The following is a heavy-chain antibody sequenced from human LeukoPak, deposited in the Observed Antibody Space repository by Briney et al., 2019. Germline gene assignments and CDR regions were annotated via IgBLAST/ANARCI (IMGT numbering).Heavy chain of an antibody. CDR3: ARDQGGVGY. J-gene: IGHJ4*02. CDR1: GITFSSYS. D-gene: IGHD3-16*01. Sequence: GVSLRLSCVASGITFSSYSMNWVRQAPGKGLEWVPYISIFSGTINYADSVKGRFTISRDNDKNSLYLQMNSLRAEDTAVYYCARDQGGVGYWGQGTLVTVSS. V-gene: IGHV3-48*01. CDR2: ISIFSGTI.